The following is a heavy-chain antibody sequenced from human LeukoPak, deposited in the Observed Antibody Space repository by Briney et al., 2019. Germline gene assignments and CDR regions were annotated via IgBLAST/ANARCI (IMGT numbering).Heavy chain of an antibody. Sequence: GGSLRLSCAASGFTFDDNGMSSVRQAPGKGLEWVSGINWNGGSTGYADSVKGRFTISRDNAKNSLYLQMNSLRPEDTALYYCARGPTRYYYDSSGYYYSEYFQHWGQGTLVTVSS. CDR2: INWNGGST. CDR3: ARGPTRYYYDSSGYYYSEYFQH. V-gene: IGHV3-20*04. CDR1: GFTFDDNG. J-gene: IGHJ1*01. D-gene: IGHD3-22*01.